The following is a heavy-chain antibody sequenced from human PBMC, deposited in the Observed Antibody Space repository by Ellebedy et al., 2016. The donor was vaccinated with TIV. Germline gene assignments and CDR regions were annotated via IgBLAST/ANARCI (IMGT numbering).Heavy chain of an antibody. V-gene: IGHV3-21*01. CDR3: TRDNRGYTFGYSFDY. CDR2: ITSTGSDI. D-gene: IGHD5-12*01. CDR1: GFTFSIYT. J-gene: IGHJ4*02. Sequence: GGSLRLXXAASGFTFSIYTMNWVRQAPGKGLEWVSSITSTGSDIYYADSVKGRFTISRDNAKNSLFLQTNSLSAADTAVYYCTRDNRGYTFGYSFDYWGQGTLVTVSS.